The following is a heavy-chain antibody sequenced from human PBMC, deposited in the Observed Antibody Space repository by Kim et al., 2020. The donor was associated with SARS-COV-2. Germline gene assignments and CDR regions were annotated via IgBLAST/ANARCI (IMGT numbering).Heavy chain of an antibody. D-gene: IGHD4-17*01. J-gene: IGHJ4*02. Sequence: DSVKGRFTISRDNSKNTLYLQMNSLRAEDTAVYYCAKGYGDYGLFDYFDYWGQGTLVTVSS. V-gene: IGHV3-23*01. CDR3: AKGYGDYGLFDYFDY.